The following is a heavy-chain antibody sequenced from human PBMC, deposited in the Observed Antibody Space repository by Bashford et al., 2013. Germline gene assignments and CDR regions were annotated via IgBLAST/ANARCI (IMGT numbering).Heavy chain of an antibody. CDR2: IYYSGST. J-gene: IGHJ5*02. V-gene: IGHV4-39*01. CDR1: GGSIGSNDDY. Sequence: SETLSLTCTVSGGSIGSNDDYWGWIRQPPGKGLEWIGTIYYSGSTSYNPSLKSRVTISADTSKNQFSLRLSSVSATDSAVYYCARAPALVRGVIRPRRFDPWGQGTLVTVSS. CDR3: ARAPALVRGVIRPRRFDP. D-gene: IGHD3-10*01.